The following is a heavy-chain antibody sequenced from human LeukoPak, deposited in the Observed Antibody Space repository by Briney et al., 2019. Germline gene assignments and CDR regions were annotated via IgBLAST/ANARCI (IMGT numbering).Heavy chain of an antibody. J-gene: IGHJ4*02. D-gene: IGHD6-6*01. CDR2: ISSSSSYI. V-gene: IGHV3-21*01. CDR1: GFTFSSYS. CDR3: ARVYSSSPGDYFDY. Sequence: GGSLRLSCAASGFTFSSYSMNWVRQAPGKGLEWVSSISSSSSYIYYADSVKGRFTISRDSAKNSLYLQMNSLRAEDTAVYYCARVYSSSPGDYFDYWGQGTLVTVSS.